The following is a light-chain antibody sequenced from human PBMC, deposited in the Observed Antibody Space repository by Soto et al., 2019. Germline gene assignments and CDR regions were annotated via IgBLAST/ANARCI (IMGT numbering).Light chain of an antibody. Sequence: DIQMTQSPSTLSVSPGDRVTITCRASQSISPYLAWYQQKPGKAPKLLIYMASSLPSGVPSRFSGSGSGTEFTLTISSLQPDDFATYYCQQPNSYPMTFGQGTQVEIK. CDR2: MAS. J-gene: IGKJ1*01. CDR3: QQPNSYPMT. CDR1: QSISPY. V-gene: IGKV1-5*03.